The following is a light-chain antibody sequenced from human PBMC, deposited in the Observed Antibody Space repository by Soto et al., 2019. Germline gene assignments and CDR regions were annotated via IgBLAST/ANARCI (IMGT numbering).Light chain of an antibody. V-gene: IGKV3-11*01. CDR1: QSISIG. Sequence: EIVMTQSPATLSVSPGETATLSCRASQSISIGLAWYQQKPGRAPRLLIYGASTRATGIPARFSGSGSGTDFTLTISSLEPEDFALYYCQQRSNWPITFGQGTRLEIK. J-gene: IGKJ5*01. CDR3: QQRSNWPIT. CDR2: GAS.